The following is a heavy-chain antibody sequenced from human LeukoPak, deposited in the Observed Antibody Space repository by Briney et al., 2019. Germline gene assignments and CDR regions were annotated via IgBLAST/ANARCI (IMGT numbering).Heavy chain of an antibody. V-gene: IGHV3-74*01. CDR3: AKDRPTVYSSSWLHFLDS. Sequence: GGSLRLSCAASGFTFSTYWMHWVRQAPGKGLVWVSRIDHDGINTYYADSVKGRFTISRDNSKNTLYLEMNSLRADDTAVYYCAKDRPTVYSSSWLHFLDSWGQGTLVTVSS. CDR1: GFTFSTYW. J-gene: IGHJ4*02. CDR2: IDHDGINT. D-gene: IGHD6-13*01.